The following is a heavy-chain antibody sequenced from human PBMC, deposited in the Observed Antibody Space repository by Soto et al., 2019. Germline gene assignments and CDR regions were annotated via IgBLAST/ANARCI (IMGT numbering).Heavy chain of an antibody. V-gene: IGHV1-18*01. J-gene: IGHJ4*02. Sequence: ASVKVSCKASGSTFTSYGIIGVRRTPGEGLELMGWISAYNGNTNYAQKLQGRVTMTTDTSTSTAYMELRSLRSDDTAVYYCARDLEDYDSSGYYPYYFDYWGQGTLVTVSS. CDR1: GSTFTSYG. D-gene: IGHD3-22*01. CDR3: ARDLEDYDSSGYYPYYFDY. CDR2: ISAYNGNT.